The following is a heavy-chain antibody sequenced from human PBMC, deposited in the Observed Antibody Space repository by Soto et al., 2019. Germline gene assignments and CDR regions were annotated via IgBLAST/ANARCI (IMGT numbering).Heavy chain of an antibody. CDR1: GGSVSSGSYH. V-gene: IGHV4-61*01. D-gene: IGHD6-19*01. CDR2: IYYSGST. J-gene: IGHJ4*02. CDR3: ARVVGGGDIAVAGAIDY. Sequence: QVQLQESGPGLVKPSETLSLTCTVSGGSVSSGSYHWSWIRQPPGKGLEYIGYIYYSGSTNYNPSLKRRGTISVDTSKNQFSLKLSSVTAADTAMYYCARVVGGGDIAVAGAIDYWGQGTLVTVSS.